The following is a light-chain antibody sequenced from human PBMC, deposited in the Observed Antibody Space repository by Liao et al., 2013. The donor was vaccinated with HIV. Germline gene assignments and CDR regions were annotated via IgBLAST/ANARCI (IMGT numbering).Light chain of an antibody. J-gene: IGLJ3*02. CDR3: QAWDSGSAWV. Sequence: SYELTQPPSVSVSPGQTATITCSGEKLGAKYACWYQQQPGRSPVLVMFQDNRRPSGIPQRFSGSNSGNTATLTISGTQALDEADYYCQAWDSGSAWVFGGGTKLTVL. CDR1: KLGAKY. V-gene: IGLV3-1*01. CDR2: QDN.